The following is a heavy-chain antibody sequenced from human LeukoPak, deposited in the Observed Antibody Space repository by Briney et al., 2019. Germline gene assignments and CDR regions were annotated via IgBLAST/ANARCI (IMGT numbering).Heavy chain of an antibody. V-gene: IGHV1-2*02. CDR2: INPNSGGT. Sequence: GASVKVSCKASGYTFTGYYMHWVRQAPGQGLEWMGWINPNSGGTDYAQKFQGRVTMTRDTSISTAYMELSRLRSDDTAVYYCARGSKQPRAAAHDYWGQGPLVTVSS. D-gene: IGHD6-13*01. CDR3: ARGSKQPRAAAHDY. J-gene: IGHJ4*02. CDR1: GYTFTGYY.